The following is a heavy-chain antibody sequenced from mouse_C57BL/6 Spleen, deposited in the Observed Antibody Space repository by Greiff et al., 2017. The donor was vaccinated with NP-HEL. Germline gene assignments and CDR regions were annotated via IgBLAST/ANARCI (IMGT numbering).Heavy chain of an antibody. J-gene: IGHJ2*01. V-gene: IGHV1-82*01. CDR1: GYAFSSSW. CDR3: ARSLGYSYFDY. D-gene: IGHD2-3*01. CDR2: IYPGDGAT. Sequence: QVQLQQSGPELVKPGASVKISCKASGYAFSSSWMNWVKQRPGKGLEWIGRIYPGDGATNYNGTFKGKATLTADKSSSTAYMQLSSLTSEESAVYFCARSLGYSYFDYWGQGTTLTVSS.